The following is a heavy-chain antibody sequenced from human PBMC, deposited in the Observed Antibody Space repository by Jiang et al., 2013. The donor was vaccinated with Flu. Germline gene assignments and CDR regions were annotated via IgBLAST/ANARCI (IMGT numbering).Heavy chain of an antibody. Sequence: PSETLSLTCAVYGGSLSGSFSGHFCSWIRQSPGKGLEWIGEINHLGMTNYNPSLKSRVTISVDTSKNQCSLKVTSVTAADTAVFYCAGRRGAYGNSGYFFDFWGQGTPVTVSS. CDR3: AGRRGAYGNSGYFFDF. CDR1: GGSLSGSFSGHF. J-gene: IGHJ4*02. D-gene: IGHD3-22*01. V-gene: IGHV4-34*01. CDR2: INHLGMT.